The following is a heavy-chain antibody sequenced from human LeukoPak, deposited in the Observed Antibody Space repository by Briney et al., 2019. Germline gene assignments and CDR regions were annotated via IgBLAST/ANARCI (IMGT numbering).Heavy chain of an antibody. J-gene: IGHJ4*02. CDR3: ARDTPTYCDY. CDR1: GGSVSSGSYY. CDR2: IYYSGST. D-gene: IGHD1-26*01. V-gene: IGHV4-61*01. Sequence: SETLSLTCTASGGSVSSGSYYWSWIRQPPGKGLEWIGYIYYSGSTNYNPSLKSRVTISVDTSRNQFSLKLSSVTAADTAVYYCARDTPTYCDYWGQKTLVTVSS.